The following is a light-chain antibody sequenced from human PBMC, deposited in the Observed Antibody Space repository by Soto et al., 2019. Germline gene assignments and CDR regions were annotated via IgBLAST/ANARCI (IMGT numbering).Light chain of an antibody. CDR3: QSYDRSLSGYV. CDR1: RTNILSDYG. Sequence: QTVVTQTPSVSGAPGQRVTISCTATRTNILSDYGVHWYRQVPGTAPNLLIVGNSNRPSGVPDRFSGSNSGTSASLAITGLQTEDEADYYCQSYDRSLSGYVFGTGTKLTVL. V-gene: IGLV1-40*01. J-gene: IGLJ1*01. CDR2: GNS.